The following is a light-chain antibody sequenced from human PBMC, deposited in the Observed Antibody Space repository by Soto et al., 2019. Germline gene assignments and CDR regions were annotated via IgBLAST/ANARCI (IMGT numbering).Light chain of an antibody. V-gene: IGLV2-8*01. CDR2: EVN. J-gene: IGLJ2*01. CDR3: SSYAGSNILV. CDR1: SSDVGGYNY. Sequence: QSALTQPPSASGSPGQSITISCTGTSSDVGGYNYVSWYQQHPGYAPKLIIHEVNKRPSGVPNRFSGSKSGNTASLTVTGLQAEDEADYYCSSYAGSNILVFGEGTKLTVL.